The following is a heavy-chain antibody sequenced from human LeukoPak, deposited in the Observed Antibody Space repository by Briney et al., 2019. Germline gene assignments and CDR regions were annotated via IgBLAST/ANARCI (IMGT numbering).Heavy chain of an antibody. D-gene: IGHD5-12*01. V-gene: IGHV3-64*01. Sequence: GGSLRLSCATSGFVFSNYAMNWVRQAPGKGLEYVSAITGDGSTLYYANSVKGRFTISRDNSKNTLYLQMGSLRSEDMAVYYRARVGFSGYDSWGQGTLVTVSS. CDR2: ITGDGSTL. CDR1: GFVFSNYA. J-gene: IGHJ5*02. CDR3: ARVGFSGYDS.